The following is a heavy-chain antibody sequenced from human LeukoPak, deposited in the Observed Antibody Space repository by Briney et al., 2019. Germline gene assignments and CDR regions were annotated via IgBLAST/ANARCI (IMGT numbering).Heavy chain of an antibody. V-gene: IGHV3-30*03. D-gene: IGHD3-22*01. J-gene: IGHJ4*02. CDR3: ARKTIVVVTPTEY. CDR2: ISYDGSNK. Sequence: GGSLRLSCAASGFTFSSYGMHWVRQAPGKGLEWVAVISYDGSNKYYADSVKGRFTISRDNSKDTLYLQMNSLRAEDTAVYYCARKTIVVVTPTEYWGQGTLVTVSS. CDR1: GFTFSSYG.